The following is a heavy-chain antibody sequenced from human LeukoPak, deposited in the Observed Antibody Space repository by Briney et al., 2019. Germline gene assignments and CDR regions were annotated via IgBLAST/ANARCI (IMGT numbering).Heavy chain of an antibody. D-gene: IGHD3-3*01. CDR3: ARSYDFWSGHDYYFDY. CDR2: IYHSGST. Sequence: SETLSLTCTVSGGSISTYYWNWIRQPPGKGLEWIGYIYHSGSTNYNPSLQSRVTISVDTSKNQFSLNLNSVTAEDTAVYYCARSYDFWSGHDYYFDYWGQGTLVTVSS. CDR1: GGSISTYY. V-gene: IGHV4-59*01. J-gene: IGHJ4*02.